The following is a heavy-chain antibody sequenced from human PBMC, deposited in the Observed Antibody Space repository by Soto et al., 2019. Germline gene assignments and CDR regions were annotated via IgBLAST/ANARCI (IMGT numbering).Heavy chain of an antibody. V-gene: IGHV4-59*01. J-gene: IGHJ4*02. CDR3: ARLPSY. CDR1: GGSISSYY. CDR2: IYYSGST. Sequence: QVQLQESGPGLVKPSETLSLTCTVSGGSISSYYLSWIRQPPGKGLEWIGYIYYSGSTNYNPSLKSRVTISVDTSKNQFSLKLSSVTAADTAVYYCARLPSYWGQGTLVTVSS.